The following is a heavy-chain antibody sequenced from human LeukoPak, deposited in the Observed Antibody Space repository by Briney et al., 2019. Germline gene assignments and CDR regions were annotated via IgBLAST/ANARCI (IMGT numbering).Heavy chain of an antibody. V-gene: IGHV3-74*01. J-gene: IGHJ2*01. CDR3: ARVGTGSWYFDL. CDR1: APSLSSHW. CDR2: INTDGSKI. Sequence: GGCLSLACAASAPSLSSHWMHWVRQTPGGGLGWVSCINTDGSKINHADYVKGRFTIYRDNAKNMLYLRRDSLRAEDTAGYYCARVGTGSWYFDLWGRGTLVTFS. D-gene: IGHD3-10*01.